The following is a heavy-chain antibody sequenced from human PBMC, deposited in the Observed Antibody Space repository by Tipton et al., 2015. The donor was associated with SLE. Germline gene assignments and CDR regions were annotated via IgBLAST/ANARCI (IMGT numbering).Heavy chain of an antibody. Sequence: SLRLSCAASGFTLSSNYMSWVRQAPGKGLEWVSVIYSSGTTDYADSAKGRLTISRDNSKNTLDLQMKSLRAEDTAVYYCAGSRDYGYMDHWGQGALVTVSS. V-gene: IGHV3-53*05. CDR2: IYSSGTT. CDR1: GFTLSSNY. J-gene: IGHJ4*02. D-gene: IGHD4-17*01. CDR3: AGSRDYGYMDH.